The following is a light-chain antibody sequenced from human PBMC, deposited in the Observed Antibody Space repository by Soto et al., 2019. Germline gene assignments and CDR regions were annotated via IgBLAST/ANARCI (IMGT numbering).Light chain of an antibody. J-gene: IGLJ1*01. V-gene: IGLV2-14*01. Sequence: QSALTQPASVSGSPGQSITNSCTGTSSDVGGYNYVSWYQQHPGKAPKRMIYDVSNRPSGVSNRFSGSKSGNTASLTISGLQAEDEADYYCSSYTSSSLYVFGTGTKLTVL. CDR3: SSYTSSSLYV. CDR2: DVS. CDR1: SSDVGGYNY.